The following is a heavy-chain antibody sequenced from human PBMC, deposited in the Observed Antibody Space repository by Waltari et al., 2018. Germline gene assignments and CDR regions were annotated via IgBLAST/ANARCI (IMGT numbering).Heavy chain of an antibody. CDR3: ARAGGFGSGSTT. Sequence: QVQLQESGPGLVKPSETLSLTCFVSGGSISSYYWSCIRQPPGKGLEWIGYISYSGNTNYNPSLKSRVTISVDTSKNQFSLSLSAVTAADTGVYYCARAGGFGSGSTTWGQGTLVTVSS. J-gene: IGHJ5*02. V-gene: IGHV4-59*01. CDR2: ISYSGNT. CDR1: GGSISSYY. D-gene: IGHD3-10*01.